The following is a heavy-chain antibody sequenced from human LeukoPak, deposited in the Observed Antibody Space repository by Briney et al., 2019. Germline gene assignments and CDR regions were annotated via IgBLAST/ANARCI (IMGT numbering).Heavy chain of an antibody. CDR1: ASTFSSYA. V-gene: IGHV1-69*01. J-gene: IGHJ3*02. D-gene: IGHD6-13*01. CDR2: IIPIFGTA. CDR3: ARGGVAAAGDDAFDI. Sequence: SAKVSSKASASTFSSYAISWVRQAPGHGHEWMGGIIPIFGTANYAQKFQGRVTITADESTSTAYMELSSLRSEDTAVYYCARGGVAAAGDDAFDIWGQGTMVTVSS.